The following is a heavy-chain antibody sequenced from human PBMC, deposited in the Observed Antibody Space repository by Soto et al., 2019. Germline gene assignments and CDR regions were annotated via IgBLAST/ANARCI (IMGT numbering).Heavy chain of an antibody. CDR1: GYTFTGYY. CDR3: ARAPPGGEQPPPSFWFDP. V-gene: IGHV1-2*04. J-gene: IGHJ5*02. Sequence: RASVKVSCKASGYTFTGYYMHWVRQAPGQGLEWMGWINPNSGGTNYAQKFQGWVTMTRDTSISTAYMELSRLRSDDTAVYYCARAPPGGEQPPPSFWFDPWGQGTLVTVSS. CDR2: INPNSGGT. D-gene: IGHD3-16*01.